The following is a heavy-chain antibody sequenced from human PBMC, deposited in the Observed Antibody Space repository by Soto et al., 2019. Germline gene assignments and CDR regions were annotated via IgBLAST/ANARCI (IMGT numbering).Heavy chain of an antibody. CDR2: ISYDGSSK. J-gene: IGHJ4*02. CDR3: AKGPYYDFWSGYYTERDYFDS. CDR1: GFTFSSYG. Sequence: GGSLRLSCAASGFTFSSYGMHWVRQAPGKGLEWVAVISYDGSSKYYADSVKGRFTISRDNSKNTLYLQMNSLRAEDTAVYYCAKGPYYDFWSGYYTERDYFDSWGQGTLVTVSS. D-gene: IGHD3-3*01. V-gene: IGHV3-30*18.